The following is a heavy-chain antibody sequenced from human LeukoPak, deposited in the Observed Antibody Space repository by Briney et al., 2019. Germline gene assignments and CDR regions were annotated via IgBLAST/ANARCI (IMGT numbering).Heavy chain of an antibody. CDR2: INHSGST. CDR1: GGSFSGYY. CDR3: ARGVAAALRY. J-gene: IGHJ4*02. Sequence: SETLSLTCAVYGGSFSGYYWSWIRKPPGKGLEWIGEINHSGSTNYNPSLKSRVTTSVDTSKNQFSLKLSSVTAADTAVYYCARGVAAALRYWGQGTLVTVSS. D-gene: IGHD6-13*01. V-gene: IGHV4-34*01.